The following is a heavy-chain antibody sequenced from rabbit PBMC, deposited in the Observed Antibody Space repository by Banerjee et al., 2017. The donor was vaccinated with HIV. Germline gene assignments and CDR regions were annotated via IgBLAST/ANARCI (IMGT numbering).Heavy chain of an antibody. D-gene: IGHD4-1*01. Sequence: QSLEESGGDLVKPGASLILTCTASGFSFDSSYWICWVRQAPGKGLEWIGCMHTSSGSKWYANWAKGRFTISKTSSTTVTLQMTSLTAADTATYFCARDLAGVIGWNFDLWGPGTLVTVS. CDR1: GFSFDSSYW. CDR3: ARDLAGVIGWNFDL. V-gene: IGHV1S40*01. CDR2: MHTSSGSK. J-gene: IGHJ4*01.